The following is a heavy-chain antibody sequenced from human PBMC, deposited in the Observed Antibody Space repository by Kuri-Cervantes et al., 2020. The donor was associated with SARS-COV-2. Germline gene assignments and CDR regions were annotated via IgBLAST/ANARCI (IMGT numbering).Heavy chain of an antibody. D-gene: IGHD2-15*01. CDR2: IYYSGTT. V-gene: IGHV4-59*01. CDR1: GGSISSYY. Sequence: SETLSLTCTVSGGSISSYYWSWIRQPPGKGLEWIGYIYYSGTTNYNPSPKSRVTISVDTSKNQFSLKLSSVTAADTAVYYCARRVVAWFDPWGQGTLVTVSS. CDR3: ARRVVAWFDP. J-gene: IGHJ5*02.